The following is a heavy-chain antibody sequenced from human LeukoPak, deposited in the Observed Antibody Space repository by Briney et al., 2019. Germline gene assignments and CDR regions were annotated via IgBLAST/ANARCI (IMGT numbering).Heavy chain of an antibody. Sequence: GGSLRLSCAASGFTFSSYWMSWVRQAPGKGLEWVANIKQDGSEKYYVDSVKGRFTISRDNAKNSLYLQMNSLRAEDAAVYYCARDAPENYDSSGYCYSDYWGQGTLVTVSS. CDR2: IKQDGSEK. CDR1: GFTFSSYW. CDR3: ARDAPENYDSSGYCYSDY. V-gene: IGHV3-7*01. J-gene: IGHJ4*02. D-gene: IGHD3-22*01.